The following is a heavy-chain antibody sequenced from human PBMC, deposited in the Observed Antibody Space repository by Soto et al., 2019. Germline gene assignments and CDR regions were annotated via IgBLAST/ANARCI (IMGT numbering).Heavy chain of an antibody. CDR1: GFTFSSYA. Sequence: GGSLRLSCAASGFTFSSYAMRWVRQAPGKGLEWVSVISGDGGNKYYADSVKGRFTISRDNSKNTLYLQMNSLRAEDTAVYYCARGGPERLRPSLDYWGQGTLVTVSS. V-gene: IGHV3-30*04. CDR3: ARGGPERLRPSLDY. J-gene: IGHJ4*02. CDR2: ISGDGGNK. D-gene: IGHD1-26*01.